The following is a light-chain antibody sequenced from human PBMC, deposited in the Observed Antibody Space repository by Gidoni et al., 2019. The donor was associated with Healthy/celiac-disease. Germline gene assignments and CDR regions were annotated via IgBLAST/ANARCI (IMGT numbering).Light chain of an antibody. CDR2: YAS. CDR3: QQRSNWPPGT. Sequence: EIVLTQSPATLSLSPGERDTLSCRASQSVSSYLAWYQQKPGQAPRLLIYYASNRATGIPARFSGSGSGTDFTLTISSLEPEDFAVYYCQQRSNWPPGTFXQXTKVEIK. J-gene: IGKJ1*01. CDR1: QSVSSY. V-gene: IGKV3-11*01.